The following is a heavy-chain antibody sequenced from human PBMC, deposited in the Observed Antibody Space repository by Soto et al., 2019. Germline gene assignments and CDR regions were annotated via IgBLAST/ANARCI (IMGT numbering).Heavy chain of an antibody. CDR1: GFTFSSYA. Sequence: PGGSLRLSCAASGFTFSSYAMSWVRQAPGKGLEWVSAISGSGGSTYYADSVKGRFTISRDNSKNTLYLQMNSLRAEDTAVYYCAKEGHYPPYYYYGMDVWGQGTTVTVSS. J-gene: IGHJ6*02. V-gene: IGHV3-23*01. CDR3: AKEGHYPPYYYYGMDV. D-gene: IGHD1-26*01. CDR2: ISGSGGST.